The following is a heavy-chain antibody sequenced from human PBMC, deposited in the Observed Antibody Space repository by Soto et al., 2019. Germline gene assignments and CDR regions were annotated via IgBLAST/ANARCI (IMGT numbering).Heavy chain of an antibody. V-gene: IGHV4-59*01. CDR2: IYYSGST. D-gene: IGHD3-10*01. J-gene: IGHJ4*02. CDR3: ARVKGGYYGSGSYYTYFDY. CDR1: GGSISSYY. Sequence: QVQPQESGPGLVKPSETLSLTCTVSGGSISSYYWSWIRQPPGKGLEWIVYIYYSGSTNYNPSLNSRVTISVDTSKNQFSLKLSSVTAADTAVYYCARVKGGYYGSGSYYTYFDYWGQGTLVTVSS.